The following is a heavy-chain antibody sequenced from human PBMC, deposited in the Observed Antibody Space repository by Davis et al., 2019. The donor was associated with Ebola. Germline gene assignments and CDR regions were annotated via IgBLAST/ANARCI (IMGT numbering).Heavy chain of an antibody. J-gene: IGHJ6*03. CDR2: IYPGDSAT. CDR3: ARHRGDLAPYYYYYMDV. CDR1: GYSFTSYW. Sequence: GESLKISCKGSGYSFTSYWIGWVRQMPGKGLEWMGIIYPGDSATRYSPSFQGQVTISADKSISTAYLQWSSLKASDTAMYYCARHRGDLAPYYYYYMDVWGKGTTVTVSS. V-gene: IGHV5-51*01. D-gene: IGHD3-10*01.